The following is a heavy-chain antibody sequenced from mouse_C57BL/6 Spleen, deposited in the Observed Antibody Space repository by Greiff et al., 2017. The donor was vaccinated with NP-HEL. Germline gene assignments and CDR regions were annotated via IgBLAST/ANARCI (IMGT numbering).Heavy chain of an antibody. J-gene: IGHJ2*01. D-gene: IGHD1-1*01. CDR3: ARSGLLLRSYYFDY. CDR1: GYAFTNYL. Sequence: VQLQESGAELVRPGTSVKVSCKASGYAFTNYLIEWVKQRPGQGLEWIGVINPGSGGTNYNEKFKGKATLTADKSSSTAYMQLSSLTSEDSAVYFCARSGLLLRSYYFDYWGQGTTLTVSS. CDR2: INPGSGGT. V-gene: IGHV1-54*01.